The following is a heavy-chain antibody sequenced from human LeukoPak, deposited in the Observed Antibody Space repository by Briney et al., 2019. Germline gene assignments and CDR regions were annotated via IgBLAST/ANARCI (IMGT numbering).Heavy chain of an antibody. J-gene: IGHJ4*02. CDR1: GYTFTGYY. V-gene: IGHV1-2*02. D-gene: IGHD4-17*01. CDR3: TRGFRAIDYGDYSGFDY. CDR2: INPNTGGT. Sequence: ASVKVSCKASGYTFTGYYIHWVRQAPGQGLEWMGWINPNTGGTNYAQIFQGRVTMTRDRSISTAYMELSRLRSDDTAVYYCTRGFRAIDYGDYSGFDYWGQGTLVTVSS.